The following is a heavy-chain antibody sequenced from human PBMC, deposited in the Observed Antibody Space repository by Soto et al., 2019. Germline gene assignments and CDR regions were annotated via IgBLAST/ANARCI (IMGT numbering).Heavy chain of an antibody. CDR3: AKDRPVNWNEQSSAENWFDR. CDR1: GFTFSSYA. Sequence: EVQLLESGGGSVQPGGSLRLSCVASGFTFSSYAMSWVRQAPGRGLEWVSTISGDGDTTYYTDSVKGRFAISRDNSKNTLYLRTNSLTVEDTAVYYCAKDRPVNWNEQSSAENWFDRWGQGTMVTVSS. D-gene: IGHD1-1*01. J-gene: IGHJ5*02. CDR2: ISGDGDTT. V-gene: IGHV3-23*01.